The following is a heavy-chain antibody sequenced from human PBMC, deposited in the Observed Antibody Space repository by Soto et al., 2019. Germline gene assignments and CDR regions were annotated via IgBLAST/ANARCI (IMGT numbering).Heavy chain of an antibody. V-gene: IGHV4-38-2*02. Sequence: PSETLSLTCTVSSSPINSRYYWGWIRQTPGKGLEWVASIYHSGSTHYNPSLKSRATISVDTSNNQFSLRLSSVTAADTAIYYCERNTSGRKFDYWGQGTQVTVFS. CDR1: SSPINSRYY. CDR3: ERNTSGRKFDY. CDR2: IYHSGST. D-gene: IGHD6-19*01. J-gene: IGHJ4*02.